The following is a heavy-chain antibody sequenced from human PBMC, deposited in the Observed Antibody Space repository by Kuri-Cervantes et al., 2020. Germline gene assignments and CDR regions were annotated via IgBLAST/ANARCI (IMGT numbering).Heavy chain of an antibody. J-gene: IGHJ4*02. Sequence: GESLKISCAASGFTFSSYAMSWVRQAPGKGLEWVSAISGSGGSTYYADSVKGRFTISRDNSKNTLYLQMNSLRAEDTAVYYCARFGESWTDYWGQGTLVTVSS. V-gene: IGHV3-23*01. CDR2: ISGSGGST. CDR3: ARFGESWTDY. D-gene: IGHD3-10*01. CDR1: GFTFSSYA.